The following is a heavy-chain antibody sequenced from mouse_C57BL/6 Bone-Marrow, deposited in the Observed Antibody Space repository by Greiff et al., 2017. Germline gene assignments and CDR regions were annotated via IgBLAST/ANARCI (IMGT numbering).Heavy chain of an antibody. CDR1: GYTFTSYW. CDR3: ASHYYGGL. D-gene: IGHD1-2*01. J-gene: IGHJ2*01. Sequence: QVQLQQPGAELVRPGTSVKLSCKASGYTFTSYWMHWVKQRPGQGLEWIGVIDPSDSYTNYNQKFKGKATLTVDTSSSTAYLQLSSLTSEDSAVYYCASHYYGGLWGQGTTHTVSS. CDR2: IDPSDSYT. V-gene: IGHV1-59*01.